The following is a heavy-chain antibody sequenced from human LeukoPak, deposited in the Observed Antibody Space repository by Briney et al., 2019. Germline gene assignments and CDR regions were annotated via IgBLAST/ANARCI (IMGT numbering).Heavy chain of an antibody. CDR1: GGSISSGGYY. CDR2: IYYSGST. V-gene: IGHV4-31*03. Sequence: SETLSLTCSVSGGSISSGGYYWSWIRQHPGKGLEWIGYIYYSGSTYYNPSLKSRVTISVDTSKNQFSLKLSSVTAADTAVYYCARSEYSYGYGGAFDIWGQGTMVTVSS. D-gene: IGHD5-18*01. CDR3: ARSEYSYGYGGAFDI. J-gene: IGHJ3*02.